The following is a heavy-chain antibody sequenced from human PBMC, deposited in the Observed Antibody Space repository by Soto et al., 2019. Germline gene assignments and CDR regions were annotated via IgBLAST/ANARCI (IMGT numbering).Heavy chain of an antibody. CDR3: AKVVRPEPRHYYGMDV. CDR1: GFTFSSYG. V-gene: IGHV3-30*18. D-gene: IGHD2-15*01. CDR2: ISYDGSNK. Sequence: GSLRLSCAASGFTFSSYGMHWVRQAPGKGLEWVAVISYDGSNKYYADSVKGRFTISRDNSKNTLYLQMNSLRAEDTAVYYCAKVVRPEPRHYYGMDVWGQGTTVTVSS. J-gene: IGHJ6*02.